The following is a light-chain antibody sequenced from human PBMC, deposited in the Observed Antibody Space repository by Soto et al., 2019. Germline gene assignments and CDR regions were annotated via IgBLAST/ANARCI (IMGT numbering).Light chain of an antibody. Sequence: QSVLTQPPSASGSPGQSVTISCTGTSSDVGANNYVSWYQQHPGQAPRLIIHEVDKRPSGVPDRFSGSKSGNTASLTVSGLQTEDEAVYYCSSYAGRNDFGVFGGGTKVTVL. CDR1: SSDVGANNY. J-gene: IGLJ3*02. CDR2: EVD. CDR3: SSYAGRNDFGV. V-gene: IGLV2-8*01.